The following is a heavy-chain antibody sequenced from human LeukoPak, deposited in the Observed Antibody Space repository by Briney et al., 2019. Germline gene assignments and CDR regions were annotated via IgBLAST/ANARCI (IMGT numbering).Heavy chain of an antibody. D-gene: IGHD3-3*01. Sequence: GGSLRLSCAASEFTVSTNYMSWVRQAPGKGLEWVSIIYSGGTTYYADSVEGRFTISRDNSKKMLYLQMNSLRAEDTAVYYCAKGLYDFWSGPEFDYWGQGTLVTVSS. V-gene: IGHV3-66*01. CDR1: EFTVSTNY. CDR3: AKGLYDFWSGPEFDY. J-gene: IGHJ4*02. CDR2: IYSGGTT.